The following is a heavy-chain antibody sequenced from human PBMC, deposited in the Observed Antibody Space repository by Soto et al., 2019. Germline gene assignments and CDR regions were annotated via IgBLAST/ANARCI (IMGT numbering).Heavy chain of an antibody. CDR3: ARGVFAASITMIENWFDP. CDR2: IIPIFGTA. V-gene: IGHV1-69*01. D-gene: IGHD3-22*01. J-gene: IGHJ5*02. CDR1: GGTFSSYA. Sequence: QVQLVQSGAEVKKPGSSVKVSCKASGGTFSSYAISWVRQAPGQGLEWMGGIIPIFGTANYAQKFQGRVTITADESTSTAYMELSSLRSEDTAVYYCARGVFAASITMIENWFDPWGQGTLVTVSS.